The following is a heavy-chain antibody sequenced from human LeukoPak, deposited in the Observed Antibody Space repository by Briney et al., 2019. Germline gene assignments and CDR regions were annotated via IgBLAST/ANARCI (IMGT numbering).Heavy chain of an antibody. V-gene: IGHV1-8*03. CDR2: MNPNTGNT. D-gene: IGHD6-13*01. CDR3: AREGAAAGRYFDY. CDR1: GYTFTSYD. J-gene: IGHJ4*02. Sequence: GASVTVSCKASGYTFTSYDIHWVPQATGQGLDWMGWMNPNTGNTGYAQKFQGRVTITRNTSISTAYMELSSLRSEDTAVYYCAREGAAAGRYFDYWGQGTLVTVSS.